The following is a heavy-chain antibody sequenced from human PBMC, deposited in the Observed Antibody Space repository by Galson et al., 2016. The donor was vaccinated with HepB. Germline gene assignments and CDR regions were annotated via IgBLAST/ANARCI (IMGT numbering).Heavy chain of an antibody. CDR3: ARGGARGLTLLDAFDI. D-gene: IGHD3-16*01. CDR1: GYTFSNYA. CDR2: ISGYSGDK. Sequence: SVKVSCKASGYTFSNYAIHWVRQAPGQGLEWMGWISGYSGDKNYAQNLQGRVTMTTDTSTSTAYMELRSLRSDDTAVYYCARGGARGLTLLDAFDIWGQGTMVTVSS. V-gene: IGHV1-18*01. J-gene: IGHJ3*02.